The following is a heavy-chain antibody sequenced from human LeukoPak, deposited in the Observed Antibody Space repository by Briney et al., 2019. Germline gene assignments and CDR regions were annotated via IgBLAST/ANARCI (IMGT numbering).Heavy chain of an antibody. J-gene: IGHJ5*02. CDR2: ISSSSSTI. Sequence: PGGSLRLSCAASGFTFSSYSMNWVRQAPGKGLEWVSYISSSSSTIYYADSVKGRFTISRDNAKNSLYLQTNSLRAEDTAVYYCARDRTVTTPFGFMNWFDPWGQGTLVTVSS. D-gene: IGHD4-17*01. CDR3: ARDRTVTTPFGFMNWFDP. V-gene: IGHV3-48*01. CDR1: GFTFSSYS.